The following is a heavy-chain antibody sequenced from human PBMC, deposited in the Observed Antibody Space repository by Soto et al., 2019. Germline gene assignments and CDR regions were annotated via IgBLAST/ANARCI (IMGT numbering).Heavy chain of an antibody. CDR1: GYSFTSYW. J-gene: IGHJ6*02. V-gene: IGHV5-10-1*01. CDR3: ARFTYYYGSIVPYYYYGMDV. D-gene: IGHD3-10*01. Sequence: PGESLKISCKGSGYSFTSYWISWVRQMPGKGLEWMGRIDPSDSYTNYSPSFQGHVTISADKSISTAYLQWSSLKASDTAMYYCARFTYYYGSIVPYYYYGMDVWGQGTTVTVSS. CDR2: IDPSDSYT.